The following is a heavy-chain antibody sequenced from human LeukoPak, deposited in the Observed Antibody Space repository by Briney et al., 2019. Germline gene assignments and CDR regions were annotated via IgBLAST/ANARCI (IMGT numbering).Heavy chain of an antibody. V-gene: IGHV4-59*01. CDR3: ARHSPLDWVYYYYMDV. CDR1: GGSIRSYY. CDR2: IFYSGNI. Sequence: PSETLSLTCTVSGGSIRSYYWSWIRQPPGKGLEWIGYIFYSGNIDYNPSLKSRVTISVDTSKNQFSLKLSSVTAADTAVYYCARHSPLDWVYYYYMDVWGKGTTVTVSS. J-gene: IGHJ6*03. D-gene: IGHD1-26*01.